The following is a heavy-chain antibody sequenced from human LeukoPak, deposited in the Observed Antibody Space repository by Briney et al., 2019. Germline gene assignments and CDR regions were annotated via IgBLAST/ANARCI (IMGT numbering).Heavy chain of an antibody. CDR2: IVASGDST. CDR3: VRDNPRCCGVVPVNIDDF. D-gene: IGHD2-15*01. V-gene: IGHV3-23*01. CDR1: GFPFSTYA. Sequence: GGSLRLSCAASGFPFSTYAMSWVRQAPGKGLDWVSAIVASGDSTNYADSVKGRFTVSRDNSKNTLYLQMHSLRAEDTAVYYCVRDNPRCCGVVPVNIDDFWGQGTLVTVSS. J-gene: IGHJ4*02.